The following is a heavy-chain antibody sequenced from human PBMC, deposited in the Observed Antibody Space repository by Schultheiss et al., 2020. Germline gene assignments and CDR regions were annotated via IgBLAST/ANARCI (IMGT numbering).Heavy chain of an antibody. V-gene: IGHV3-11*01. Sequence: GGSLRLSCAASGFTVSSNYMSWVRQAPGKGLEWVSYISSSGSTIYYADSVKGRFTISRDNAKNSLYLQMNSLRAEDTAVYYCARGRNCSGGSCPLRRSVPVNWFDPWGQGTLVTVSS. CDR3: ARGRNCSGGSCPLRRSVPVNWFDP. J-gene: IGHJ5*02. CDR1: GFTVSSNY. CDR2: ISSSGSTI. D-gene: IGHD2-15*01.